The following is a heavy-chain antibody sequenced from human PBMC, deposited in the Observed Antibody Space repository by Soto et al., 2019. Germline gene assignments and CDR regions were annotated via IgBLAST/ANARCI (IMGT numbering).Heavy chain of an antibody. V-gene: IGHV4-31*03. Sequence: QVQLQESGPGLVKPSQTLSLTCTVSGGSISSGGYYWSWIRQHPGTGLEWIGYIYYSGCTYYNPSLKSRVTISVDTSKNQFSLKLSSVSAADTAVYYCARDNAYYGDSPRWFDPWCQGTLVTVSS. D-gene: IGHD4-17*01. CDR3: ARDNAYYGDSPRWFDP. J-gene: IGHJ5*02. CDR2: IYYSGCT. CDR1: GGSISSGGYY.